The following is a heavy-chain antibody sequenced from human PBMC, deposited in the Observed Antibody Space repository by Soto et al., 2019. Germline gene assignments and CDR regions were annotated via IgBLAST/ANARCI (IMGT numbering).Heavy chain of an antibody. Sequence: PSETLSLTCTVSGGSISSYYWSWIRQPPGKGLEWIGYIYYSGSTNYDPSLKSRVTISVDTSKNQFSLKLSSVTAADTAVYYCARLAPGYMDVWGKGTTVTVSS. V-gene: IGHV4-59*08. J-gene: IGHJ6*03. CDR3: ARLAPGYMDV. D-gene: IGHD2-21*01. CDR2: IYYSGST. CDR1: GGSISSYY.